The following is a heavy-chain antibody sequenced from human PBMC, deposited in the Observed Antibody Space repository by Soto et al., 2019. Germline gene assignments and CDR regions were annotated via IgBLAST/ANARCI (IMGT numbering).Heavy chain of an antibody. Sequence: QVQLQESGPGLVKPSQTLSLTCTVSGGSISSGVYYWSWIRQHPGKGLEWIGYIYYSGSTYYNPSLKSRVTLSVDTSKNQFSLKLSSVTAADTDVYYCARDRQALRFDYWGQGTLVTVSS. CDR1: GGSISSGVYY. CDR3: ARDRQALRFDY. CDR2: IYYSGST. V-gene: IGHV4-31*03. J-gene: IGHJ4*02.